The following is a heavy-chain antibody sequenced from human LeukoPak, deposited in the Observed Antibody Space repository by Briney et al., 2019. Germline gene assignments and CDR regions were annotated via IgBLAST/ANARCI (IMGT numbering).Heavy chain of an antibody. CDR2: IYYSGST. J-gene: IGHJ6*02. Sequence: SETLSLTCTVSGGSISSGGYYWSWIRQHPGKGLEWIGYIYYSGSTYYNPSLKSRVTISVDTSKNQFSLKLSSVTAADTAVYYCAARSGYYYYYYYYGMDVWGQGTTVTVSS. CDR3: AARSGYYYYYYYYGMDV. CDR1: GGSISSGGYY. D-gene: IGHD3-22*01. V-gene: IGHV4-31*03.